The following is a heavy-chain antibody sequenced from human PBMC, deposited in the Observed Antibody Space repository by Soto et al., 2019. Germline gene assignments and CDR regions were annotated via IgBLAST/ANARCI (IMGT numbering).Heavy chain of an antibody. D-gene: IGHD2-15*01. CDR2: IYHSGSP. CDR3: ARGSGDFAV. Sequence: PSETLSLTCTVSGGSISSGGYYWSWIRQHPGKGLQWIGYIYHSGSPYYNPSLKSRITISEDSSKNQFSLKLTSVTVADTAVYYCARGSGDFAVWGQGTLVTVSS. J-gene: IGHJ4*02. CDR1: GGSISSGGYY. V-gene: IGHV4-31*03.